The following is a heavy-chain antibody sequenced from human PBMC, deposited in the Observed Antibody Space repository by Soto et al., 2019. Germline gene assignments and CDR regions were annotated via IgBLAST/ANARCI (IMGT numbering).Heavy chain of an antibody. J-gene: IGHJ4*02. CDR3: ARRVLH. CDR1: GGSISSGGYY. CDR2: IYNSGST. D-gene: IGHD3-16*01. Sequence: QVQLQESGPGLVKPSETLSLTCTVSGGSISSGGYYWSWIRQHPGKGLEWIVSIYNSGSTYYNPSLNSRVTISVGASKNRFSLQLTSVNAADTAVYYCARRVLHWGQGTLVTVSS. V-gene: IGHV4-31*03.